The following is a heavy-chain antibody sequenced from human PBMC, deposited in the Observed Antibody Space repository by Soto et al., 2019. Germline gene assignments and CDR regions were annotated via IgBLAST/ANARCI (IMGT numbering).Heavy chain of an antibody. CDR1: GFTFSNYG. D-gene: IGHD1-1*01. CDR2: ISYDGSLR. CDR3: GKEGNVKDSSTWGLVS. V-gene: IGHV3-30*18. Sequence: QVQLVESGGGVVQPGRSLRLSCVASGFTFSNYGIQWFRQAPGKGLEWVAVISYDGSLRFYADSVKGRFTISRDPSKDTVYLQMNTLKIEDTALYYCGKEGNVKDSSTWGLVSWGQGTQVTVSS. J-gene: IGHJ5*01.